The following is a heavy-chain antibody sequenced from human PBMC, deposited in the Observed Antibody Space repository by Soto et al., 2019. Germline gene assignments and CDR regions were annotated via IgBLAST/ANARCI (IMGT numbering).Heavy chain of an antibody. CDR1: GYSISSGYY. Sequence: SETLSLTCAVSGYSISSGYYWGWIRQPPGKGLEWIGSIYHSGSTYYNPSLKSRVTISVDTSKNQFSLKLSSVTAADTAVYYCARGRGYSYGYSYYYGMDVWGQGTTVTVSS. J-gene: IGHJ6*02. V-gene: IGHV4-38-2*01. D-gene: IGHD5-18*01. CDR3: ARGRGYSYGYSYYYGMDV. CDR2: IYHSGST.